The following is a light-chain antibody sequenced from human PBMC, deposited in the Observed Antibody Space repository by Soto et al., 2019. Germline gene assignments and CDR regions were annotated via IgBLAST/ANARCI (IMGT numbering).Light chain of an antibody. CDR3: QQYNNWPRT. CDR1: QSVSSN. J-gene: IGKJ1*01. Sequence: EIVMTQSPATLSVSPGERATLSCRASQSVSSNLAWYQQKPGQAPRLLIYGASTGATGTPARFSGSGSGTEFTLTISSLQSEDFAVYYCQQYNNWPRTFGQGTKVDIK. V-gene: IGKV3-15*01. CDR2: GAS.